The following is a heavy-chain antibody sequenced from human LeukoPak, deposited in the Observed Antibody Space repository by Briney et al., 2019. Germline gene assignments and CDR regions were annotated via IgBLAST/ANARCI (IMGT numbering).Heavy chain of an antibody. V-gene: IGHV4-34*01. J-gene: IGHJ4*02. D-gene: IGHD3-10*01. CDR1: GGSFSGYY. CDR3: ARANYYDSDKSFDY. CDR2: INHSGST. Sequence: SETLSLTCAVYGGSFSGYYWSWIRQPPGKELEWIGEINHSGSTNYNPSLKSRVTISVDTSKNQFSLKLSSVTAADTAVYYCARANYYDSDKSFDYWGQGTLVTVSS.